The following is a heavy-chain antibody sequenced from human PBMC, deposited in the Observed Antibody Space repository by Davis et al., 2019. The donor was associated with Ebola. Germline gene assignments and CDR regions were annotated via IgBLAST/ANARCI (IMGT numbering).Heavy chain of an antibody. Sequence: PGGSLRLSCAASGFTVSSNYMSWVRQAPGKGLEWVSVIYNGGSTYYADSVKGRFTISRDNSKNTLYLQMNSLRAEDTAVYYCARDRRWELLKGFDYWGQGTLVTVSS. CDR1: GFTVSSNY. D-gene: IGHD1-26*01. J-gene: IGHJ4*02. V-gene: IGHV3-53*01. CDR3: ARDRRWELLKGFDY. CDR2: IYNGGST.